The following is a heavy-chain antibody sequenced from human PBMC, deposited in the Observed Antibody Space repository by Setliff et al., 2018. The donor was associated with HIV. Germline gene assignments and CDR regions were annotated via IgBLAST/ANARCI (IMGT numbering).Heavy chain of an antibody. D-gene: IGHD3-16*02. V-gene: IGHV3-23*01. CDR1: GFTFSTYA. Sequence: PGGSLRLSCVASGFTFSTYAMSWLRQAPGKGLEWVSGISGSGSSTYYADSVKGRFTISRDNSKNTLYLQMNRLRADDTAIYYCAKGASLVPRRPHFCYFDYWGQGALVTVSS. J-gene: IGHJ4*02. CDR3: AKGASLVPRRPHFCYFDY. CDR2: ISGSGSST.